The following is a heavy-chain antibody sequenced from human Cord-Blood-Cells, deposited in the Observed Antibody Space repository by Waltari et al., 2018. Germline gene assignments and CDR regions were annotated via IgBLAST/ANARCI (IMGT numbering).Heavy chain of an antibody. CDR3: ARTGGEWLEYFQH. CDR2: IYYSGST. J-gene: IGHJ1*01. V-gene: IGHV4-31*03. Sequence: QVQLQESGPGLVKPSQTLSLTCTVSGCSISSGGYYWSWIRQHPGKGLEWIGYIYYSGSTYYNPSLKSRVTISVDTSKKQFSLKLSSVTAADTAVYYCARTGGEWLEYFQHWGQGTLVTVSS. CDR1: GCSISSGGYY. D-gene: IGHD3-3*01.